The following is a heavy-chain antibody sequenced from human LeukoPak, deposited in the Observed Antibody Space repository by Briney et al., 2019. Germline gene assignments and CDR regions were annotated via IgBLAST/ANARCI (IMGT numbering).Heavy chain of an antibody. CDR2: ISWDGGST. CDR1: GFTFDDYA. CDR3: AKDRVAAAVDYYYYYGMDV. J-gene: IGHJ6*04. Sequence: GGSLRLSCAASGFTFDDYAMHWVRHAPGKGLEWVSLISWDGGSTYYADSVKGRFTISRDDSKNSLYLQMNSLRAEDTALYYCAKDRVAAAVDYYYYYGMDVWGKGTTVTVSS. D-gene: IGHD6-13*01. V-gene: IGHV3-43D*04.